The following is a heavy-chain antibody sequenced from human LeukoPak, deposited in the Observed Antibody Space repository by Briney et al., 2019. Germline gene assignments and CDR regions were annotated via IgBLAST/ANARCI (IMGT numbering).Heavy chain of an antibody. CDR3: AKFGGRGIAARPDPGGGY. Sequence: GGSLRLSCTASGFTFSSYWMNWVRQAPGKGLEWVANIKQDGSEKYYVDSVKGRFTISRDNAKNSLYLQINSLRAEDTAVYYCAKFGGRGIAARPDPGGGYWGQGTLVTVSS. CDR1: GFTFSSYW. J-gene: IGHJ4*02. CDR2: IKQDGSEK. V-gene: IGHV3-7*03. D-gene: IGHD6-6*01.